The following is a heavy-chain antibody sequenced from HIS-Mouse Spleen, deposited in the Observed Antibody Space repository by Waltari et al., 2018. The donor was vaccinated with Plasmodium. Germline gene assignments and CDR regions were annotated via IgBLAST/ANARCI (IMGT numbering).Heavy chain of an antibody. CDR1: GYTFTGYY. CDR2: INPNSGGT. J-gene: IGHJ1*01. D-gene: IGHD6-13*01. CDR3: ARVLGYKAAAGTFVEYFQH. Sequence: QVQLVQSGAEVKKPGASVKVSCKASGYTFTGYYMHWVQQAPGQGLEWMGWINPNSGGTNYAQKFQGRVTMTRDTSISTAYMELSRLRSDDTAVYYCARVLGYKAAAGTFVEYFQHWGQGTLVTVSS. V-gene: IGHV1-2*02.